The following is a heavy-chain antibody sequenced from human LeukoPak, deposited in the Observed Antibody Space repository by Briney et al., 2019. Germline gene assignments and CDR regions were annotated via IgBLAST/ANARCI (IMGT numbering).Heavy chain of an antibody. Sequence: GESLKISCKGSGYSFTSYWIGWVRQMPGKGLEWMGIIYPGDSDTRYSPSFQGQVTISADKSISTAYLQWSSLKASDTAMYYCARHLRRCSGGSCYSGWFDPWGQGTLVTVSS. D-gene: IGHD2-15*01. V-gene: IGHV5-51*01. CDR3: ARHLRRCSGGSCYSGWFDP. J-gene: IGHJ5*02. CDR1: GYSFTSYW. CDR2: IYPGDSDT.